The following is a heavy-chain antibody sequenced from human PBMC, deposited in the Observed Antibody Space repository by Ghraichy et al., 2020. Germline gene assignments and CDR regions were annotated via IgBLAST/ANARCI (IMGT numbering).Heavy chain of an antibody. CDR2: IYYSGST. CDR3: AREGYCSGSSCYGSSKYNWFDP. V-gene: IGHV4-59*01. J-gene: IGHJ5*02. CDR1: GGSISSYF. D-gene: IGHD2-2*01. Sequence: SETLSLTCTVSGGSISSYFWSWIRQPPGKGLEWIGYIYYSGSTSYNPSLKSRVSISVDMSKNQFSLKLSSVTAADTAVYYCAREGYCSGSSCYGSSKYNWFDPWGQGTLVTVS.